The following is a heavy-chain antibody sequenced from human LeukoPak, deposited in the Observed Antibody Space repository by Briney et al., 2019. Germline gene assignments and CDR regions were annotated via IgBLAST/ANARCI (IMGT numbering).Heavy chain of an antibody. CDR2: IYYSGNT. V-gene: IGHV4-39*01. J-gene: IGHJ3*02. D-gene: IGHD3-16*02. CDR3: ARPITFGGIIVHAFDI. CDR1: GGSISSSTYY. Sequence: PSETLSLTCTVSGGSISSSTYYWGWIRQPPGKGLEWIGSIYYSGNTYYNPSLKSRVTISVDTSKNQFSLRLNSVTAADTAVYYCARPITFGGIIVHAFDIWGQGTMVTVSS.